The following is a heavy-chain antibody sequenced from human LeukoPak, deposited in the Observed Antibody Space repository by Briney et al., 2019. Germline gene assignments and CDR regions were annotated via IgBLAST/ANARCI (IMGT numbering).Heavy chain of an antibody. CDR3: ARGGVSYYDFWSGSDY. CDR1: GYTFTSYG. V-gene: IGHV1-18*01. J-gene: IGHJ4*02. Sequence: GASVKVSCKASGYTFTSYGISWVRQAPGQGLEWMGWISAYNGNTNYAQKLQCRVTMTTDTSTSTAYMELRSLRSDDTAVYYCARGGVSYYDFWSGSDYWGQGTLVTVSS. D-gene: IGHD3-3*01. CDR2: ISAYNGNT.